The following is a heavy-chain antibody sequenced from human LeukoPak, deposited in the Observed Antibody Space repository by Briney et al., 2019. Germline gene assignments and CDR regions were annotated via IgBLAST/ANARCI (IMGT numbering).Heavy chain of an antibody. CDR1: GYSFTSYW. V-gene: IGHV5-51*01. Sequence: GESLKISCKGSGYSFTSYWIGWVRQMPGKGLEWMGIIYPGDSDTRYSPSFQGQVTLSADKSISTAYLQWSSLKASDTAMYYCARQYCSSTSCFPFDYWGQGTLVTVSS. D-gene: IGHD2-2*01. CDR3: ARQYCSSTSCFPFDY. CDR2: IYPGDSDT. J-gene: IGHJ4*02.